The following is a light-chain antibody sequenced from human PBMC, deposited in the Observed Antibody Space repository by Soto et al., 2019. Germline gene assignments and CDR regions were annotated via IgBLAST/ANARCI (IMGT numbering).Light chain of an antibody. CDR3: SSYAGSLYV. Sequence: QSALTQPPSASGSLGQSVTISCTGTSSDVGDYNYVSWYQQHPGKAPKLMIYEVSKRPSGVPDRFSGSKSGNTASLTVSGLQAEDEADYYCSSYAGSLYVFGTGTKLTVL. CDR1: SSDVGDYNY. V-gene: IGLV2-8*01. J-gene: IGLJ1*01. CDR2: EVS.